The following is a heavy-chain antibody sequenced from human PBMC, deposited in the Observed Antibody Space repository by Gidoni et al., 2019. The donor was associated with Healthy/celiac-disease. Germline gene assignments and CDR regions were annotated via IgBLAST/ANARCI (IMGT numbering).Heavy chain of an antibody. CDR1: GGAFSGYY. V-gene: IGHV4-34*01. D-gene: IGHD3-22*01. CDR2: INHSGST. CDR3: ARSYYYDSSGYYSYYFDY. Sequence: QVQLQQWGAGLLKPSETLSLTCAVYGGAFSGYYWSWLRQPPGKGLEWIGEINHSGSTNYNPSLKSRVTISVDTSKNQFSLKLSSVTAADTAVYYCARSYYYDSSGYYSYYFDYWGQGTLVTVSS. J-gene: IGHJ4*02.